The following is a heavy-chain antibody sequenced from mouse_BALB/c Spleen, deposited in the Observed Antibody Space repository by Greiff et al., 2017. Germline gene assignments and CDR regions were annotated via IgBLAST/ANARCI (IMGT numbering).Heavy chain of an antibody. CDR3: ARSQRFYDHFDY. Sequence: EVKLVESGGGLVKPGGSLKLSCAASGFTFSSYAMSWVRQTPEKRLEWVASISSGGSTYYPDSVKGRFTISRDNARNILYLQMSSLRSEDTAMYYCARSQRFYDHFDYWGQGTTLTVSS. J-gene: IGHJ2*01. D-gene: IGHD2-3*01. CDR1: GFTFSSYA. CDR2: ISSGGST. V-gene: IGHV5-6-5*01.